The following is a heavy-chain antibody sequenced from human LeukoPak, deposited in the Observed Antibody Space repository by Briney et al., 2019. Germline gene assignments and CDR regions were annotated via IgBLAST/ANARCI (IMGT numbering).Heavy chain of an antibody. J-gene: IGHJ4*02. Sequence: GRSLRLSCAASGFTLDDYAMHWVRQAPGKGLEWVSGISWNSGTIGYGDSVKSRFTISRDNAKSSLYLQMNSLRAEDTAVFYCAKRSGYTTGWFFDFWGQGTLVTVSS. CDR3: AKRSGYTTGWFFDF. V-gene: IGHV3-9*01. CDR1: GFTLDDYA. CDR2: ISWNSGTI. D-gene: IGHD6-19*01.